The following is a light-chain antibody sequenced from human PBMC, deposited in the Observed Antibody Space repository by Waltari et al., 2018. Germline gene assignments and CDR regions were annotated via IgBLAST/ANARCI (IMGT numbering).Light chain of an antibody. Sequence: QSALTQPPSASGSPGQSVTISCTGTSSDVGGYNYVSWYQQHPGKAPKLMIFDVSKRPSGGPDRFSGSKSGNTASLTVSGLQAEDEADYYCSSYAGNNVVFGGGTKLTVL. CDR3: SSYAGNNVV. J-gene: IGLJ2*01. CDR2: DVS. CDR1: SSDVGGYNY. V-gene: IGLV2-8*01.